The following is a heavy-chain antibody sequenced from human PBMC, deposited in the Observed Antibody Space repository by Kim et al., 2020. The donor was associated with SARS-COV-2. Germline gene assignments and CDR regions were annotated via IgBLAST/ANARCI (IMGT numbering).Heavy chain of an antibody. CDR3: GRQRQEDSDAGGYYYYD. V-gene: IGHV4-39*01. D-gene: IGHD1-1*01. CDR2: VSNSGTT. J-gene: IGHJ4*02. Sequence: SETLSLTCTVSGGSISSYGYFWGWIRQPPGKGLEWIGHVSNSGTTYYNPSLQSRVTISEDTSKNQFSLILSSVTAADTAVYYCGRQRQEDSDAGGYYYYDWGQGILVTVSS. CDR1: GGSISSYGYF.